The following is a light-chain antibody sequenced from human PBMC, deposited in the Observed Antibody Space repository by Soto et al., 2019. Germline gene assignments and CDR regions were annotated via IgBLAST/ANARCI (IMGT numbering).Light chain of an antibody. CDR2: GAS. CDR3: HQRSNWPPDT. V-gene: IGKV3-11*01. J-gene: IGKJ5*01. CDR1: QSVSSK. Sequence: EIVMTQSPATLSVSPGERATLSCRASQSVSSKLAWYQQKPGQPPRLLIYGASTRATGVPARLSGSGSGTDFTLTISSLEPEDFAVYYCHQRSNWPPDTFGQGTRLEIK.